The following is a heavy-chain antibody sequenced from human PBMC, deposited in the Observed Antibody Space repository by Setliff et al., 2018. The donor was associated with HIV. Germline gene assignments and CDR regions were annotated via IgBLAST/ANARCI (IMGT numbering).Heavy chain of an antibody. CDR2: SNPSSRTT. CDR3: ARGGRVDESRGYYYPLMY. J-gene: IGHJ4*02. Sequence: PGESLKISCKSSGYIFTTHYIHWVRQAPGQGIEWMGMSNPSSRTTIYAQKFRGRMTLTKDKSTTTDYMELSSLRSDDTAVYYCARGGRVDESRGYYYPLMYWGQGTLVTVSS. V-gene: IGHV1-46*01. D-gene: IGHD3-22*01. CDR1: GYIFTTHY.